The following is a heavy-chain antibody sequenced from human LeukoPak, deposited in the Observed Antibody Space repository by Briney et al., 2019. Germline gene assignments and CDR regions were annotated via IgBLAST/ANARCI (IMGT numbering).Heavy chain of an antibody. CDR1: GGSISSSSYY. Sequence: SETLSLTCTVSGGSISSSSYYWGWPRQPPGKGLEWIGSIYYSGSTYYNPSLKSRVTISVDTSKNQFSLKLSSVTAADTAVYYCARSYYYGSGSYYNVRWGQGTLVTVPS. J-gene: IGHJ4*02. CDR2: IYYSGST. D-gene: IGHD3-10*01. CDR3: ARSYYYGSGSYYNVR. V-gene: IGHV4-39*07.